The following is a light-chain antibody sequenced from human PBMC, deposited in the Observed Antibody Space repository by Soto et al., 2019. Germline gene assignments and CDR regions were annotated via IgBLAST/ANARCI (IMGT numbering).Light chain of an antibody. Sequence: QSALTQPASVSGSPGQSITISCTGTNRDVGNYDLVSWYEHHPGKAPRLIIYEVTKRPSGGSDRFSGSKSGNTASLTISGLQAEDEGDYYCSSYAGSTKVVFGGGTKLTVL. J-gene: IGLJ3*02. CDR3: SSYAGSTKVV. CDR1: NRDVGNYDL. V-gene: IGLV2-23*02. CDR2: EVT.